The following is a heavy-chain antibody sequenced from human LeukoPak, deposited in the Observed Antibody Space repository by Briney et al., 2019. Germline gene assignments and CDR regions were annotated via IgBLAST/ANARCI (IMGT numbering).Heavy chain of an antibody. J-gene: IGHJ4*02. CDR1: GFTFSNYA. CDR2: ISGRDSGT. D-gene: IGHD3-9*01. CDR3: AKWGDYDILAGYYESDY. V-gene: IGHV3-23*01. Sequence: GGSLRLSCAASGFTFSNYAMSWVRQAPGKGLEWVSAISGRDSGTYYADSVKGRFTISRDNSRNTLYLQMNSLRAEDTAVYYCAKWGDYDILAGYYESDYWGQGTQVTVSS.